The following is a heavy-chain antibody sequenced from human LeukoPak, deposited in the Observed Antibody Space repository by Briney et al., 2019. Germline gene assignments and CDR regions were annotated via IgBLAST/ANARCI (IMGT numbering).Heavy chain of an antibody. D-gene: IGHD3-10*01. CDR3: ARVSYYGSGSYYDASFDY. CDR1: GYTFTSYG. J-gene: IGHJ4*02. Sequence: ASVKVSCKASGYTFTSYGISWVRQAPGQGLEWMGWISAYNGYTNYAQKLQDRVTMTTDTSTSIAYMELRSLISDDTAVYYCARVSYYGSGSYYDASFDYWGQGTLVTVSS. CDR2: ISAYNGYT. V-gene: IGHV1-18*01.